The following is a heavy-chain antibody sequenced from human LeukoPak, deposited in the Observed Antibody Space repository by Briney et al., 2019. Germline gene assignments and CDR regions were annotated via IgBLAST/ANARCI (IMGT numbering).Heavy chain of an antibody. CDR2: INHSGST. CDR1: GGSFSGYY. D-gene: IGHD3-9*01. J-gene: IGHJ4*02. V-gene: IGHV4-34*01. CDR3: ARLNDILTGYYNPTFDY. Sequence: SETLSLTCAVYGGSFSGYYWSWIRQPPGKGLEWIGEINHSGSTNYDPSLKSRVTISVDTSKNQFSLKLSSVTAADTAVYYCARLNDILTGYYNPTFDYWGQGTLVTVSS.